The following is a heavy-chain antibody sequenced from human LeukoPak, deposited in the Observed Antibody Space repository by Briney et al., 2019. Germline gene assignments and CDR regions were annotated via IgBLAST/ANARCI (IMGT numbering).Heavy chain of an antibody. CDR3: VRDNSGWYRPALGRETAYYYYYYMDV. Sequence: GGSLRLSCAASGFTFSSYSMNCVRQAPGKGQEWVSSISGSSSYIYYGDSVKGRCTISRDNAKNSLYLQMNSLRTEDTAVYYCVRDNSGWYRPALGRETAYYYYYYMDVWGKGTTVTVSS. V-gene: IGHV3-21*01. CDR2: ISGSSSYI. J-gene: IGHJ6*03. CDR1: GFTFSSYS. D-gene: IGHD6-19*01.